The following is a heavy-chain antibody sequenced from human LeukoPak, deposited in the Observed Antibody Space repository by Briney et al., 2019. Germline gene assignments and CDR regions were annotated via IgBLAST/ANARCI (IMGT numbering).Heavy chain of an antibody. CDR1: GGTFSSYA. CDR3: ASTDLVVVAATTEYYFDY. V-gene: IGHV1-69*06. D-gene: IGHD2-15*01. J-gene: IGHJ4*02. CDR2: IIPIFGTA. Sequence: SVKVSRKASGGTFSSYAISWVRQAPGQGLEWMGGIIPIFGTANYAQKFQGRVTITADKSTSTAYMVLSSLRFEDTAVYYCASTDLVVVAATTEYYFDYWGQGTLVTVSS.